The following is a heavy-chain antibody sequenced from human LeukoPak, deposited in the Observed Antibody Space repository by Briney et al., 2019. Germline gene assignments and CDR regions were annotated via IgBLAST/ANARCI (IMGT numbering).Heavy chain of an antibody. D-gene: IGHD2/OR15-2a*01. Sequence: GGSLRLSCAASGFTFSSYEMNWVRQAPGKGLEWVSYISSSGSTIYYADSVKGRFTISRDNAKNSLYLQMNSLRAEDTAVYYCARDDRQPYFDYFDYWGQGTLVTVSS. CDR3: ARDDRQPYFDYFDY. V-gene: IGHV3-48*03. CDR1: GFTFSSYE. CDR2: ISSSGSTI. J-gene: IGHJ4*02.